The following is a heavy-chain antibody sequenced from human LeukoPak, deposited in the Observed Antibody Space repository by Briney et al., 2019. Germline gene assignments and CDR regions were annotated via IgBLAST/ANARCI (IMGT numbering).Heavy chain of an antibody. CDR3: ARDYSSYYYDSSGYL. D-gene: IGHD3-22*01. V-gene: IGHV3-53*01. Sequence: GGSLRLSCAASGFTVSSNYMSWVRQAPGKGLEWVSVIYSGGSTYYADSVKGRFTISRDNSKNTLYLQMNSLRAEDTAVYYCARDYSSYYYDSSGYLWGQGTLVTVSS. J-gene: IGHJ4*02. CDR2: IYSGGST. CDR1: GFTVSSNY.